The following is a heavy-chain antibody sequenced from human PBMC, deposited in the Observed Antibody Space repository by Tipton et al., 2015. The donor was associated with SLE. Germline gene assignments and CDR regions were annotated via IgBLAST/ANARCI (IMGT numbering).Heavy chain of an antibody. D-gene: IGHD4-11*01. Sequence: TLSLTCSVSGGSISSYYWSWIRQPPGKGLEWIGYIYYSGSTNYNPSLKSRVTISVDPSKNQFSLKLSSVTAADTAVYYCARGLRNVLTTVASFDYWGQGTLVTVSS. CDR1: GGSISSYY. V-gene: IGHV4-59*01. CDR2: IYYSGST. J-gene: IGHJ4*02. CDR3: ARGLRNVLTTVASFDY.